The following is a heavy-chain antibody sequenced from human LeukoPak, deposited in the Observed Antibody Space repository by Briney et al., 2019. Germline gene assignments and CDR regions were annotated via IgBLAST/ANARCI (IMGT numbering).Heavy chain of an antibody. J-gene: IGHJ1*01. V-gene: IGHV3-7*01. D-gene: IGHD2-2*01. CDR2: IKQDGSEK. Sequence: GGSLRLSCAASGFTFSSNWMSWVREAPGKGLEWVANIKQDGSEKYYVDSVKGRFTISRDNAKNSLYLQMNSLRAEDTAVYYCASPYCSSTTCYPRTFHHWGQGTLVTVSS. CDR1: GFTFSSNW. CDR3: ASPYCSSTTCYPRTFHH.